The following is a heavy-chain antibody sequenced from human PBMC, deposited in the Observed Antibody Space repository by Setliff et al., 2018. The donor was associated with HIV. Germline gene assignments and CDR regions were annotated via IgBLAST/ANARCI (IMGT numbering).Heavy chain of an antibody. J-gene: IGHJ4*02. CDR2: INHSGST. D-gene: IGHD6-19*01. V-gene: IGHV4-34*01. CDR3: ARDGGSSGWYFVLGYSDY. CDR1: GGSFNGYS. Sequence: SETLSLTCAVYGGSFNGYSWTWIRQPPGKGLEWIGGINHSGSTSYNPSLKSRVTISVDTSKSQFSLQLNSVTAADTAMYYCARDGGSSGWYFVLGYSDYWGPGTLVTVSS.